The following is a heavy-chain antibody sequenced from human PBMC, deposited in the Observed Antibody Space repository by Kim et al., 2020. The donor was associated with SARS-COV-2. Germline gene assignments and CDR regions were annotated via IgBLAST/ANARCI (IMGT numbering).Heavy chain of an antibody. CDR1: GYTFTDYY. D-gene: IGHD3-10*01. Sequence: ASVKVSCKAFGYTFTDYYIHWMRQAPGQGLEWLGWIFPNTGATNYAQKLQGRVTMTRDTSIATVYMDLSRLTSDDTAIYYCARDDIITSGLGFDYWGQGT. J-gene: IGHJ4*02. CDR2: IFPNTGAT. CDR3: ARDDIITSGLGFDY. V-gene: IGHV1-2*02.